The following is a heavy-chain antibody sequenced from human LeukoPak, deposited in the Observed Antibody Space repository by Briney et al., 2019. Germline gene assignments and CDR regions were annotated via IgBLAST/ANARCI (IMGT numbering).Heavy chain of an antibody. D-gene: IGHD3-22*01. Sequence: GGSLRLSCAASGFTFSSYWMSWVRQAPGKGLEWVANIKQDGSEKYYVDSVKGRFTISRDNAKNSLYLQMNSLRAEDTAVYYCARDPGYYDSSGYYYYWFDPWGQGTLVTVPS. J-gene: IGHJ5*02. CDR3: ARDPGYYDSSGYYYYWFDP. V-gene: IGHV3-7*01. CDR2: IKQDGSEK. CDR1: GFTFSSYW.